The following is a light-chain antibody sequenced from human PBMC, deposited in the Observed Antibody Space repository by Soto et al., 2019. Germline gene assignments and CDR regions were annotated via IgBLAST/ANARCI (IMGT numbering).Light chain of an antibody. CDR2: TNS. V-gene: IGLV1-44*01. CDR1: NSNIGSNT. J-gene: IGLJ2*01. Sequence: QSVLAQPPSASGTPGQRVTISCSGSNSNIGSNTVTWYRQLPGTAPKVLIYTNSHRPSGVPDRFSGSKSGTSASLAISGLQSEDEADYYCAAWDDSLNGRVFSGGTKLTVL. CDR3: AAWDDSLNGRV.